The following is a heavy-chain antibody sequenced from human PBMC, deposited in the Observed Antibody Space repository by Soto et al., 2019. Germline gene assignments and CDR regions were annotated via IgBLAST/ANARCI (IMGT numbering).Heavy chain of an antibody. V-gene: IGHV1-69*01. J-gene: IGHJ3*02. CDR3: ARGPFVSDFDSSGYPRGNAFDI. D-gene: IGHD3-22*01. CDR1: GGTFSSYA. Sequence: QVQLVQSGAEVKKPGSSVKVSCKASGGTFSSYAISWVRQAPGQGLEWMGGNIPIFGTANYAQKFQGRVTITAHESTSTAYMELSSLRSEDTAVYYCARGPFVSDFDSSGYPRGNAFDIWGQGTMVTVSS. CDR2: NIPIFGTA.